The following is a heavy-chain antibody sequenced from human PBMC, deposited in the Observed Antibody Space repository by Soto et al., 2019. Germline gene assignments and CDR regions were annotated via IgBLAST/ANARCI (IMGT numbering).Heavy chain of an antibody. Sequence: PGGSLRLSCAASGFTFSSYAMSWVRQAPGKGLEWVSAISGSGGSTYYADSVKGRFTISRDNSKNTLYLQMNSLRAEDTAVYYCAKPSSYYYDSSGYYYFDYWGQGTLVTVSS. D-gene: IGHD3-22*01. CDR1: GFTFSSYA. CDR3: AKPSSYYYDSSGYYYFDY. CDR2: ISGSGGST. J-gene: IGHJ4*02. V-gene: IGHV3-23*01.